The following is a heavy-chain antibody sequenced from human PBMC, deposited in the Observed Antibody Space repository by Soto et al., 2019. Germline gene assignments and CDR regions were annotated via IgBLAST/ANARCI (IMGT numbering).Heavy chain of an antibody. CDR1: GGTFSSLA. Sequence: QVQLVQSGAEVKKPGSSVKVSCKASGGTFSSLAISWVRQAPGQGLEWMGGLVPVFGTANYAQKFQDRVTITADNSTSTSYTELRSLRSEDTAVYYCAPSPAVFDDWGQGTPVTVSS. J-gene: IGHJ1*01. CDR2: LVPVFGTA. V-gene: IGHV1-69*06. D-gene: IGHD3-9*01. CDR3: APSPAVFDD.